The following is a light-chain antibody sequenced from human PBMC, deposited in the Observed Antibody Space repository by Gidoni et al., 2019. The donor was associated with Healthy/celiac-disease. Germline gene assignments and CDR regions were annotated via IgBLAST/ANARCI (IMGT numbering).Light chain of an antibody. CDR3: MQALQTPFT. CDR1: QSLLHSNGYNY. CDR2: LGS. V-gene: IGKV2-28*01. Sequence: DIVMTQSPLSLPVTPGEPASISCRSSQSLLHSNGYNYLDWYLQKPGQSPRLRIYLGSNRASGVPDRFSGSGSGTDCTLKISRVEAEDVGVYYCMQALQTPFTFGPGTKVDIK. J-gene: IGKJ3*01.